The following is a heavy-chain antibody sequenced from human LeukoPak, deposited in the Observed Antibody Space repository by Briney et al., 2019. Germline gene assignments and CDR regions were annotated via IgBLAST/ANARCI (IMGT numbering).Heavy chain of an antibody. CDR3: AKDADYYNSSGSSSFDY. V-gene: IGHV3-9*01. Sequence: GGSLRLSCATSGFTFDDYAMHWVRQAPGKGLEWVSGISWNSGNIAYADSVKGRFTISRDNARNSLYLQMNSLRAEDTAFYYCAKDADYYNSSGSSSFDYWGRGTPIIVSS. J-gene: IGHJ4*02. CDR1: GFTFDDYA. D-gene: IGHD3-22*01. CDR2: ISWNSGNI.